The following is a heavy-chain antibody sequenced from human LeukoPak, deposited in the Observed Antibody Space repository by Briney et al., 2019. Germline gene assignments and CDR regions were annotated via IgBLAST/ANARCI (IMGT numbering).Heavy chain of an antibody. V-gene: IGHV4-59*12. Sequence: SETLSLTCTVSGGSISSYYWSWIRQPPGKGLEWIGYIYYSGSTYYNPSLKSRVTISVDTSKNQFSLKLSSVTAADTAVYYCARDCIYYDYAFDIWGQGTMVTVSS. CDR1: GGSISSYY. D-gene: IGHD3-22*01. CDR3: ARDCIYYDYAFDI. J-gene: IGHJ3*02. CDR2: IYYSGST.